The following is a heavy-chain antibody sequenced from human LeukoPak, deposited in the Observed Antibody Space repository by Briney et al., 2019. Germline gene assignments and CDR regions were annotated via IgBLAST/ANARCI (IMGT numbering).Heavy chain of an antibody. J-gene: IGHJ6*03. D-gene: IGHD2-2*01. Sequence: SETLSLTCAVYGGSFSGYYWSWIRQPPGKGLEWIGEINHSGSTDYNPSLKSRVTISVDTSKNQFSLKLSSVTAADTAVYYCARVSPYSTTASSYYYYYMDVWGKGTTVTVSS. CDR1: GGSFSGYY. V-gene: IGHV4-34*01. CDR2: INHSGST. CDR3: ARVSPYSTTASSYYYYYMDV.